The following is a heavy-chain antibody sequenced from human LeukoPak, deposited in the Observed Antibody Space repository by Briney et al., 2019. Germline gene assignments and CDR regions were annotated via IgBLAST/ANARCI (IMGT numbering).Heavy chain of an antibody. D-gene: IGHD3/OR15-3a*01. V-gene: IGHV4-61*02. Sequence: SVTLSLTCTVSGGSISSGSYYWSWIRQPAGKGLEWIGRIYTSGSTNYNPSLKSRVTISVDTSKNQFSLKLSSVTAAHTAVYYCARVWNDFWTGYLHAAFHIWGQGTMVTVSS. CDR3: ARVWNDFWTGYLHAAFHI. J-gene: IGHJ3*02. CDR2: IYTSGST. CDR1: GGSISSGSYY.